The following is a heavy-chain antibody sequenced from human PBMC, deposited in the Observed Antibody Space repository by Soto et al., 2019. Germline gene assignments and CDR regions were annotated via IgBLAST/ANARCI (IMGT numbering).Heavy chain of an antibody. CDR1: GFIFSDFY. D-gene: IGHD3-22*01. CDR3: VRDHDYHDSSGYYWAFDA. CDR2: ISHGSSNR. J-gene: IGHJ4*02. Sequence: QVQLVESGGALVKPGGSLRLSCAASGFIFSDFYLSWVRQTPGKGLEWISYISHGSSNRDYAPSVKGRFTISRDNTKNSLFLQMNSLRVEDTAVYYCVRDHDYHDSSGYYWAFDAWGQGTLVTVSP. V-gene: IGHV3-11*06.